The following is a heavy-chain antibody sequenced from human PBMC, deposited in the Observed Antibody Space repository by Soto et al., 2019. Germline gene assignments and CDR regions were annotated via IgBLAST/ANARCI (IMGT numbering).Heavy chain of an antibody. V-gene: IGHV4-4*02. J-gene: IGHJ4*02. CDR1: GGSIDSSNW. CDR2: IYHTGNT. Sequence: QVQLQESGPGLVKPSGTLSLTCAVSGGSIDSSNWWTWVRQPPGKGLEWIGEIYHTGNTNYKPSLKGRATKSLHTSHHQYTLKPNPVPAAAAAVYYGARDPRRGFPDYWGPGTLVTVSS. D-gene: IGHD3-10*01. CDR3: ARDPRRGFPDY.